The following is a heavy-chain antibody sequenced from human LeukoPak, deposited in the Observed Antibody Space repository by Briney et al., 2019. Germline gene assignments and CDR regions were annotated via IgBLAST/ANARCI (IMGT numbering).Heavy chain of an antibody. CDR3: ARDGFDYGDYYYYMDV. V-gene: IGHV1-69*05. CDR1: GGTFSSYA. D-gene: IGHD4-17*01. Sequence: SVKVSCKASGGTFSSYAISWVRQAPGQGLEWMGRIIPIFGTANYAQKFQGRVTITTDESTGTAYMELSSLRSEDTAVYYCARDGFDYGDYYYYMDVWGKGTTVTVSS. J-gene: IGHJ6*03. CDR2: IIPIFGTA.